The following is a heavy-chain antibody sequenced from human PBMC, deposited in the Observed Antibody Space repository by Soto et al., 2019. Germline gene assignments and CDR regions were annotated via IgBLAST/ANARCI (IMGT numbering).Heavy chain of an antibody. V-gene: IGHV1-69*02. J-gene: IGHJ4*02. CDR3: ARLGYCSGGSCYSGFDY. CDR2: IIPILGIA. D-gene: IGHD2-15*01. CDR1: GGTFSSYT. Sequence: KVSCKASGGTFSSYTISWVRQAPGQGLEWMGRIIPILGIANYAQKFQGRVTITADKSTSTAYMELSSLRSEDTAVYYCARLGYCSGGSCYSGFDYWGQGTLVTVSS.